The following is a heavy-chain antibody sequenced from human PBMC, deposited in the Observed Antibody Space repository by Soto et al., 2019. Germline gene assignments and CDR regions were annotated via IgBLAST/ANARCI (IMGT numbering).Heavy chain of an antibody. CDR2: MYHSWTF. Sequence: SETLSLTCAVSGGSIGGVGYSWSWIRQPPGGGLEWIGYMYHSWTFLKIPSLKTRLTMSLDMSKTQFSLTLDSMTAADTAVYYGARAQFYSGSGNYNNLMFDAWGQGIQVTV. V-gene: IGHV4-30-2*01. J-gene: IGHJ5*02. CDR3: ARAQFYSGSGNYNNLMFDA. CDR1: GGSIGGVGYS. D-gene: IGHD3-10*01.